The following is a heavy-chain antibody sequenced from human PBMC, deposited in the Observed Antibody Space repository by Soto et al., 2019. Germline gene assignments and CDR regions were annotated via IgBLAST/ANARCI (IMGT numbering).Heavy chain of an antibody. V-gene: IGHV5-51*01. CDR3: AASIFYYGMDV. CDR2: IYPGDSDT. J-gene: IGHJ6*02. Sequence: GESLKISGKGSGCTFTNYWIGWVRQMPGKGLEWMGIIYPGDSDTKYNPSFQGQVTISADKSITTTYLRWTSLKASDTAIYYCAASIFYYGMDVWGQGTTVTVSS. CDR1: GCTFTNYW.